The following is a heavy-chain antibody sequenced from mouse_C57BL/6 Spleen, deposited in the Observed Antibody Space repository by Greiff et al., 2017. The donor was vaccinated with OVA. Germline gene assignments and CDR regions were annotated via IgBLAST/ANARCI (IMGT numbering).Heavy chain of an antibody. CDR3: ARALRLEGYAMGY. CDR2: IYPRSGNT. V-gene: IGHV1-81*01. D-gene: IGHD3-2*02. Sequence: VQLQQSGAELARPGASVKLSCKASGYTFTSYGISWVKQRTGQGLEWIGEIYPRSGNTYYNEKFKGKATLTADKSSSTAYMELRSLTSEDSAVYFCARALRLEGYAMGYWGQGTSVTVSS. CDR1: GYTFTSYG. J-gene: IGHJ4*01.